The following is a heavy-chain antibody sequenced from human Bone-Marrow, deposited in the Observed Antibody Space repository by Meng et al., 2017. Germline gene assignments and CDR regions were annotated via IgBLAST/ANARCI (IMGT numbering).Heavy chain of an antibody. Sequence: QVQLQQWGAGLLKPSETPSLTCVVYGGTFSDYYWSWTRQPPGKGLEWIGEINHSGGTKYTPSLESRVTISIDTSKNQFSLKLSSVTAADTAIYYCARQGDTAMATFDYWGQGTLVTVSS. V-gene: IGHV4-34*01. J-gene: IGHJ4*02. D-gene: IGHD5-18*01. CDR2: INHSGGT. CDR3: ARQGDTAMATFDY. CDR1: GGTFSDYY.